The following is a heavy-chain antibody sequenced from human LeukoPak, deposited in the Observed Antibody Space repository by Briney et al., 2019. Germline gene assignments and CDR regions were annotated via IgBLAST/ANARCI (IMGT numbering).Heavy chain of an antibody. V-gene: IGHV4-38-2*01. Sequence: SETLSLTCAVSGYSISSGYYWGWIRQPPGKGLEWIGEINHSGSTNYNSSLKSRVTISVDTSKNQFSLKLSSVTAADTAVYYCARVSELGYCSSTSCSQYNWFDPWGQGTLVTVSS. CDR1: GYSISSGYY. CDR2: INHSGST. D-gene: IGHD2-2*01. CDR3: ARVSELGYCSSTSCSQYNWFDP. J-gene: IGHJ5*02.